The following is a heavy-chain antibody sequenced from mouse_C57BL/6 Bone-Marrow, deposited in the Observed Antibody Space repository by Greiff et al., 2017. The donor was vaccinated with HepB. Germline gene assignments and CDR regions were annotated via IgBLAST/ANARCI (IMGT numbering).Heavy chain of an antibody. V-gene: IGHV5-15*04. CDR3: ARQGDGYYGFAY. CDR1: GFTFSDYG. J-gene: IGHJ3*01. Sequence: EVKLVESGGGLVQPGGSLKLSCAASGFTFSDYGMAWVRQAPRKGPEWVAFISNLAYSIYYADTVTCRFTISRENAKNTLYLEMSSLRSEDTAMYYCARQGDGYYGFAYWGQGTLVTVSA. D-gene: IGHD2-3*01. CDR2: ISNLAYSI.